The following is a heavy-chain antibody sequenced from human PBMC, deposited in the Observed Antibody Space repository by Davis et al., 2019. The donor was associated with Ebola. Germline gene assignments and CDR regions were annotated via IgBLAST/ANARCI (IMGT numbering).Heavy chain of an antibody. Sequence: PGGSLRLSCAALGFTVSGTFMTWVRQAPGKGLEWVSVIYSGGDTHYADSVRGRFTISRDNSKNTVSLQMNSLRAEDTAVYYCARGRVATTSLDYWGRGTLVTVSS. V-gene: IGHV3-66*01. CDR1: GFTVSGTF. J-gene: IGHJ4*02. CDR2: IYSGGDT. D-gene: IGHD1-26*01. CDR3: ARGRVATTSLDY.